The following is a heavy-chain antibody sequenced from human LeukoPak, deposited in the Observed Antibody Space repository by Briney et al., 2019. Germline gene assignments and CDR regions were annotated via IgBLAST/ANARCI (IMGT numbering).Heavy chain of an antibody. J-gene: IGHJ3*02. Sequence: AETLSLTCIVSGYSVSSSGYYWGWIRQPPGKGLEWIGNTYYSGTTYYNPSLKSRVTISLDTSKNQFSLKLSSVTAADTAVYYCARGRWNYKLRTTFPRAFDIWGQGTMVTVSS. CDR2: TYYSGTT. CDR1: GYSVSSSGYY. CDR3: ARGRWNYKLRTTFPRAFDI. V-gene: IGHV4-39*07. D-gene: IGHD1-7*01.